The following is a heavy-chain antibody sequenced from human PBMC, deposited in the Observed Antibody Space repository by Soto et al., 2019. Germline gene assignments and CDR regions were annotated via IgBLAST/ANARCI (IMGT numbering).Heavy chain of an antibody. Sequence: EVQLLESGGGLVQPRGSLRLSCAASGFTFSSYAMSWVRQAPGKGLEWVSAISGSGGSTDYADSVKGRFTISRDNSKNTLYLQMNSLRAEDTALYYCAKDLVSIFGVAPDYWGQGTLVTVSS. J-gene: IGHJ4*02. CDR3: AKDLVSIFGVAPDY. V-gene: IGHV3-23*01. CDR2: ISGSGGST. CDR1: GFTFSSYA. D-gene: IGHD3-3*01.